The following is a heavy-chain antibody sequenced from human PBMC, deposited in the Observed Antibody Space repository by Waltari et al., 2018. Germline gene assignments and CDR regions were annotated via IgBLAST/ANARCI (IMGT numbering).Heavy chain of an antibody. CDR3: AREGEARDAFDI. CDR1: GGTFSSYA. D-gene: IGHD6-6*01. CDR2: IIPVRGIA. J-gene: IGHJ3*02. Sequence: QVQLVQSGAEVKKPGSSVKVSCKASGGTFSSYAISWVRQAPGQGLEWMGGIIPVRGIANYARKFQGRVTITADESTSTAYMELSSLRSEDTAVYYCAREGEARDAFDIWGQGTMVTVSS. V-gene: IGHV1-69*04.